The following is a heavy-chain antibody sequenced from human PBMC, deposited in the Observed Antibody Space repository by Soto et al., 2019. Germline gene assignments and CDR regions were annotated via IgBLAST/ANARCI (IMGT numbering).Heavy chain of an antibody. Sequence: QVQLVQSGAEVKKPGSSVKVSCKASGGTFSSYAISWVRQAPGQGLEWMGGIIPISGTANYAQKFQGRVTITADESTSTAYMELSSLRSEDTAVYYCARDSRGYYDSRGDAFDIWGQGTMVTVSS. CDR3: ARDSRGYYDSRGDAFDI. D-gene: IGHD3-22*01. CDR1: GGTFSSYA. J-gene: IGHJ3*02. V-gene: IGHV1-69*01. CDR2: IIPISGTA.